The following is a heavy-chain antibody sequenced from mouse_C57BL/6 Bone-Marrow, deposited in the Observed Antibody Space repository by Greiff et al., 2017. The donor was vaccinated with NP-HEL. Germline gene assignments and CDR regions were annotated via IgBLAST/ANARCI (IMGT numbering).Heavy chain of an antibody. J-gene: IGHJ2*01. Sequence: QVQLQQSGAELVRPGASVKLSCKASGYTFTDYYINWVKQRPGQGLEWIARIYPGSGTTYYNEKFKGKATLTAEKSSSTAYMQLSSLTSEDSAVYFCAREVYFDYWGQGTTLTVSS. V-gene: IGHV1-76*01. CDR1: GYTFTDYY. CDR3: AREVYFDY. CDR2: IYPGSGTT.